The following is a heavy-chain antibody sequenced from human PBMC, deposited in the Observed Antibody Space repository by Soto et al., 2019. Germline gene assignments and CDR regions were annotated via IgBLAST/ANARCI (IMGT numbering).Heavy chain of an antibody. CDR2: INHSGST. CDR3: ARVGGTTWIQLWLRGIPRTFDY. Sequence: SETLSLTCAVYGGSFSGYYWSWIRQPPGKGLEWIGEINHSGSTNYNPSLKSRVTISVDTSKNQFSLKLSSVTAADTAVYYCARVGGTTWIQLWLRGIPRTFDYWGQGTLVTVSS. CDR1: GGSFSGYY. J-gene: IGHJ4*02. V-gene: IGHV4-34*01. D-gene: IGHD5-18*01.